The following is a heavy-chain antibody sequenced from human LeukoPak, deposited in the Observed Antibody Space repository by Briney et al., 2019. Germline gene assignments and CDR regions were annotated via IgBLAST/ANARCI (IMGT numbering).Heavy chain of an antibody. CDR3: ASLRGATNLDY. Sequence: SETLSLTCTVSGGSISSSSYYWGWIRQPPGKGLGWIGSIYYSGSTYYNPSLKSRVTISVDTSKNQFSLKLGSVTAADTAVYYCASLRGATNLDYWGQGTLVTVSS. CDR1: GGSISSSSYY. J-gene: IGHJ4*02. CDR2: IYYSGST. D-gene: IGHD1-26*01. V-gene: IGHV4-39*07.